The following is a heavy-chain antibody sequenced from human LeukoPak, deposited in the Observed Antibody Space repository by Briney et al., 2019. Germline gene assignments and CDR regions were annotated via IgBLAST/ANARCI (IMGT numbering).Heavy chain of an antibody. V-gene: IGHV1-8*01. CDR3: ARGLLPGYYYYYYGMDV. CDR2: MNPNSGNT. Sequence: GASVTVSCKASGYTFTSYDINWVRQATGQGLEWMGWMNPNSGNTGYAQKFKGRVTMTRNTSISTAYMELSSLRSEDTAVYYCARGLLPGYYYYYYGMDVWGQGTTVTVSS. D-gene: IGHD2-2*01. CDR1: GYTFTSYD. J-gene: IGHJ6*02.